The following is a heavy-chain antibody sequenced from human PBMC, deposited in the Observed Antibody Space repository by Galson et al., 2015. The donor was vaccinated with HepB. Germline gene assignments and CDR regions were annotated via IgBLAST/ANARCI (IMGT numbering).Heavy chain of an antibody. J-gene: IGHJ4*02. V-gene: IGHV4-39*07. CDR2: IYYSWST. D-gene: IGHD3-3*01. CDR3: SRDRDDFWSGYRPIVGASDFDY. CDR1: GGSNSRRSYY. Sequence: FLTCTLSGGSNSRRSYYWAWIRPPPGKGLGWIGSIYYSWSTYYNPSLKSRVTISVDTSKNQFSLKLSPVTAADTAVYYFSRDRDDFWSGYRPIVGASDFDYWGQGTLVTVSS.